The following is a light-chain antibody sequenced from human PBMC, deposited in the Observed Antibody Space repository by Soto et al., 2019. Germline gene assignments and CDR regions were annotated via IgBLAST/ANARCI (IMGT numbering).Light chain of an antibody. Sequence: EIVLTQSPGTLSLSPGERATLSCRASQSVSSSYLAWYQQKPGQAPRLLIYGASSRATGIPERFSGSGSETDFTLTISRLEPEDFAVYYCQQYDSSPLTFGGGTKVEIK. V-gene: IGKV3-20*01. CDR3: QQYDSSPLT. CDR2: GAS. CDR1: QSVSSSY. J-gene: IGKJ4*01.